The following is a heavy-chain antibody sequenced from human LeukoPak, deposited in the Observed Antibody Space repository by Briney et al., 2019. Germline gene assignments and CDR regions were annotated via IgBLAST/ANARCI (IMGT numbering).Heavy chain of an antibody. D-gene: IGHD6-6*01. Sequence: SQTLSLTCTVSGGSISSGGYYWSWIRQPPGKGLEWIGYIYHSGSTYYNPSLKSRVTIPVDRSKNQFSLELSSVTAADTAVYYCAREYSSSYFNYWGQGTLVTVSS. CDR1: GGSISSGGYY. V-gene: IGHV4-30-2*01. CDR3: AREYSSSYFNY. CDR2: IYHSGST. J-gene: IGHJ4*02.